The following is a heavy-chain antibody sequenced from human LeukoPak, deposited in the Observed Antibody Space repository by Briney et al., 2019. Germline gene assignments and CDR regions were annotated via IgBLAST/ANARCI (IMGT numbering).Heavy chain of an antibody. CDR2: IYSGGST. Sequence: GGSLRLSCAASGFTFSSYSMSWVRQAPGKGLEWVSVIYSGGSTYYADSVKGRFTISRDNSKNTLYLQMNSLRAEDTAVYYCARVRYSRGYYGMDVWGQGTTVTVSS. D-gene: IGHD6-13*01. CDR3: ARVRYSRGYYGMDV. V-gene: IGHV3-53*01. J-gene: IGHJ6*02. CDR1: GFTFSSYS.